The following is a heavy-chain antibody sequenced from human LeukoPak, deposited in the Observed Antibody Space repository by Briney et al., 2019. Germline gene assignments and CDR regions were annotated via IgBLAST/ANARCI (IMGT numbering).Heavy chain of an antibody. D-gene: IGHD2-2*01. V-gene: IGHV3-23*01. CDR2: ISGSEDST. CDR1: GFTFSSYA. CDR3: AKYDQLPWGGAFDI. J-gene: IGHJ3*02. Sequence: GGSLRLSCAASGFTFSSYAMHWVRQAPGKGLEWASAISGSEDSTYYADSVKGRFTISRDNSKHTLYLQMNSLRAEDTAVYYCAKYDQLPWGGAFDIWGQGTMVTVSS.